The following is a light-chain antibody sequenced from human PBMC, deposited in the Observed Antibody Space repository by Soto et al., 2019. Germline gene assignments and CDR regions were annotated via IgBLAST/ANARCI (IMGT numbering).Light chain of an antibody. CDR3: QQVDSYPLT. V-gene: IGKV1-9*01. CDR1: QDINRY. Sequence: IQLTQSPSFLCASVGDRVTITCRASQDINRYVAWYQQKSGQAPKLLIYRASNLRPGVPSRFSGSGSGTDFTLTISNLQPEDFATYHCQQVDSYPLTFGGGTNLEIK. CDR2: RAS. J-gene: IGKJ4*01.